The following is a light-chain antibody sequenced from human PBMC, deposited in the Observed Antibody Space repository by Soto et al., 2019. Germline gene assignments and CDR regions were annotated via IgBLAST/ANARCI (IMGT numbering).Light chain of an antibody. CDR2: GAS. CDR1: QSVSSTY. V-gene: IGKV3-20*01. Sequence: IVLTQSPGTLSLSPGERATLACRASQSVSSTYLGWYQQKPGQAPRLLIYGASSRATGIPDRFSGSGSGTDFTLTISRLEPEDSAVYYCQQYGSSSWTFGQGTKVEIK. CDR3: QQYGSSSWT. J-gene: IGKJ1*01.